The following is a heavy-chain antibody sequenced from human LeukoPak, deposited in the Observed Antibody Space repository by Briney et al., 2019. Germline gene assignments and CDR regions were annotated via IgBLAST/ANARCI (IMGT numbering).Heavy chain of an antibody. Sequence: SETLSLTCAVSGGSISSGGYSWSWIRQPPGKGLEWIGYIYHSGSTYYHPSLKSRVTISVDRSKNQFSLKLSSVTAADTAVYYCARDGVEQWLGDWGQGTLVTVSS. CDR3: ARDGVEQWLGD. J-gene: IGHJ4*02. CDR2: IYHSGST. CDR1: GGSISSGGYS. D-gene: IGHD6-19*01. V-gene: IGHV4-30-2*01.